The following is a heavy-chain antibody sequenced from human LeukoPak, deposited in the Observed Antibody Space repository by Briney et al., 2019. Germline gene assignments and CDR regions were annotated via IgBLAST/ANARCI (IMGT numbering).Heavy chain of an antibody. D-gene: IGHD3-16*02. CDR3: ARRDYVWGSYRYSPPDY. CDR1: GFTFSSYG. CDR2: IWYDGSNK. J-gene: IGHJ4*02. Sequence: PGGSLRLSCAASGFTFSSYGMHWVRQAPGKGLEWVAVIWYDGSNKHYADSVKGRFTISRDNSKNTLYLQMNSLRAEDTAVYYCARRDYVWGSYRYSPPDYWGQGTLVTVSS. V-gene: IGHV3-33*01.